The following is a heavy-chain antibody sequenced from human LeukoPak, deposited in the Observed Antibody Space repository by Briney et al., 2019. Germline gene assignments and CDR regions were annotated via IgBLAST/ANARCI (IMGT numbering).Heavy chain of an antibody. D-gene: IGHD3-10*01. CDR2: INHSGST. V-gene: IGHV4-34*01. Sequence: SETLSLTCAVYGESFSNYYWTWIRQSPGKGLEWVGEINHSGSTNYNPSLKSRVTISVDPSKNQFSLNLTSVIAADTALYYCARAGRFGELYGPLDFWGQGTLVTVSS. CDR1: GESFSNYY. CDR3: ARAGRFGELYGPLDF. J-gene: IGHJ4*02.